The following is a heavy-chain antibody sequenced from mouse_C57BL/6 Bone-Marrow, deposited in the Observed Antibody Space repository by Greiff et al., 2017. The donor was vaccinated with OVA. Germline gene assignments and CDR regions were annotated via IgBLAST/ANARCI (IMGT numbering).Heavy chain of an antibody. Sequence: QVQLKQSGAELVRPGASVTLSCKASGYTFTDYEMHWVKQTPVHGLEWIGAIDPETGGTAYNQKFKGKAILTADKSSSTAYMELRSLTSEDSAFYYCTRGDDYDPPFAYWGQGTLVTVSA. CDR2: IDPETGGT. V-gene: IGHV1-15*01. J-gene: IGHJ3*01. D-gene: IGHD2-4*01. CDR1: GYTFTDYE. CDR3: TRGDDYDPPFAY.